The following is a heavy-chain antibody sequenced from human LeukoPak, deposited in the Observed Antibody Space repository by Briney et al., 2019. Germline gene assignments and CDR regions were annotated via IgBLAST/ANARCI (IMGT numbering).Heavy chain of an antibody. CDR2: INAGNGNT. CDR1: GYTFTSYA. V-gene: IGHV1-3*01. CDR3: ARGGSGWSQTYYYYYYGMDV. D-gene: IGHD6-19*01. Sequence: ASVKVSCKASGYTFTSYAMHWVRQAPGQGLEWMGWINAGNGNTKYSQKFQGRVTITRDTSASTAYMELSSLRSEDTAVYYCARGGSGWSQTYYYYYYGMDVWGKGTTVTVSS. J-gene: IGHJ6*04.